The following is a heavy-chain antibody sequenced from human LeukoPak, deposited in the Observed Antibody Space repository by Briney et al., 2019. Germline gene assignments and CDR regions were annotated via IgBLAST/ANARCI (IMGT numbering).Heavy chain of an antibody. CDR2: INHSGST. CDR3: ARGNRNYDFWSGYQP. Sequence: PSETLSLTCAVYGGSFSGYYWSWIRQPPGKGLEWIGEINHSGSTNYNPSLKSRVTISVDTSKNQFSLKLSSVTAADTAVYYSARGNRNYDFWSGYQPWGQGTLVTVSS. CDR1: GGSFSGYY. V-gene: IGHV4-34*01. J-gene: IGHJ5*02. D-gene: IGHD3-3*01.